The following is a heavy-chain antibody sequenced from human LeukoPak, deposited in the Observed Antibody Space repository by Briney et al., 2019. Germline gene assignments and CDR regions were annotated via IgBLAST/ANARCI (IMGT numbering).Heavy chain of an antibody. Sequence: GASVKVSCKASGYTFTSYYMHWVRQAPGQGLEWMGIINPTGGSTSYAQKFQGRVAMTRDTSTSTVYMELSSLRSEDTAVYYCAREYNWNDDYLDAFDIWGQGTMVTVSS. V-gene: IGHV1-46*01. CDR3: AREYNWNDDYLDAFDI. CDR2: INPTGGST. CDR1: GYTFTSYY. J-gene: IGHJ3*02. D-gene: IGHD1-20*01.